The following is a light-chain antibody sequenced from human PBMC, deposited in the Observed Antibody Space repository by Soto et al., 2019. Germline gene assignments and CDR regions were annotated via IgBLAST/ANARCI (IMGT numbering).Light chain of an antibody. CDR2: DVI. CDR3: SSYTSSRTLL. Sequence: QSALTQPASVSGSPGQSITISCTGTSGDVGGYNYVSWYQQHPGKAPKLMIYDVINRPSGVSNRYSGSKSGNTAALTIYGLQAEDEADYYCSSYTSSRTLLFGGGTQLTVL. J-gene: IGLJ2*01. V-gene: IGLV2-14*01. CDR1: SGDVGGYNY.